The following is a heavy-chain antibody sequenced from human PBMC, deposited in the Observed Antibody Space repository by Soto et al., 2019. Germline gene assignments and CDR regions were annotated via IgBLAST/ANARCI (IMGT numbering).Heavy chain of an antibody. V-gene: IGHV3-23*01. CDR1: GFTFSSYA. CDR2: ISGSGGST. CDR3: AKDTYYDYVWGSYRYPHTSAEFDY. J-gene: IGHJ4*02. Sequence: GGSLRLSCAASGFTFSSYAMSWVRQAPGKGLEWVSAISGSGGSTYYADSVKGRFTISRDNSKNTLYLQMNSLRAEDTAVYYCAKDTYYDYVWGSYRYPHTSAEFDYWGQGTLVTVSS. D-gene: IGHD3-16*02.